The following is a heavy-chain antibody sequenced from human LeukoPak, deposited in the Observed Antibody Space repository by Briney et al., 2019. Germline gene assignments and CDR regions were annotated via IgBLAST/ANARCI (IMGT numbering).Heavy chain of an antibody. CDR3: TRHARAMVRGVNERDY. CDR1: GFTFSGSA. Sequence: GGSLRLSCAASGFTFSGSAMHWVRQASGKGLEWVGRIRSKANSYATAYAASVKGRFTISRDDSKNTAYLQMNSLKTEDTAVYYCTRHARAMVRGVNERDYWGQGTLVTVSS. V-gene: IGHV3-73*01. D-gene: IGHD3-10*01. J-gene: IGHJ4*02. CDR2: IRSKANSYAT.